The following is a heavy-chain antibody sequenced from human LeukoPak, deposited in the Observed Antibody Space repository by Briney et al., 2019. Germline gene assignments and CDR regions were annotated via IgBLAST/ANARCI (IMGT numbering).Heavy chain of an antibody. D-gene: IGHD1-26*01. CDR1: GFTFSSYA. V-gene: IGHV3-33*08. CDR3: ASGVVGATEDY. Sequence: GGSLRLSCAASGFTFSSYAMSWVRQAPGKGLEWVAVIWYDGSNKYYADSVKGRFTISRDNSKNTLYLQMNSLRAEDTAVYYCASGVVGATEDYWGQGTLVTVSS. CDR2: IWYDGSNK. J-gene: IGHJ4*02.